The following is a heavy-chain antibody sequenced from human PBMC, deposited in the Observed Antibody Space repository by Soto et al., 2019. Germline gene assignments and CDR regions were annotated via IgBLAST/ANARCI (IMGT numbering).Heavy chain of an antibody. V-gene: IGHV1-69*04. J-gene: IGHJ6*02. D-gene: IGHD3-3*01. CDR3: ARSPHFPTYYDFWSGYSAPDYYYGMDV. Sequence: GASVKVSCKASGGTFSSFVISWVRQAPGQGLEWMGRIIPSIGIINYAQKFQGRVTITADTSTSTAYMELSSLRSDDTAVYYFARSPHFPTYYDFWSGYSAPDYYYGMDVWGQGTTVTVSS. CDR1: GGTFSSFV. CDR2: IIPSIGII.